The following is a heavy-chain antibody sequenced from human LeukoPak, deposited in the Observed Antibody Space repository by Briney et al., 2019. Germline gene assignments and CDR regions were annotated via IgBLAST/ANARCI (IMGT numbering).Heavy chain of an antibody. CDR3: ASGPSLVGATTFDY. CDR2: IVVGSGNT. D-gene: IGHD1-26*01. CDR1: GFTFTSSA. J-gene: IGHJ4*02. V-gene: IGHV1-58*02. Sequence: GTSVKVSCKASGFTFTSSAMQWVRQARGQRLEWIGWIVVGSGNTNYAQKFQERVAITRDMSTSTAYMELSSLRSEDTAVYYCASGPSLVGATTFDYWGQGTLVTVSS.